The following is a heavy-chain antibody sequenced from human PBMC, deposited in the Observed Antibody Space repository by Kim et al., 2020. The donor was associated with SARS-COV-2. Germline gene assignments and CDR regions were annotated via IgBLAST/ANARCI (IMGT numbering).Heavy chain of an antibody. CDR2: IYWDDDK. J-gene: IGHJ4*02. CDR3: AQRRTPWFGALFDY. Sequence: SGPTLVNPTQTLTLTCTFSGFSLSTSGVGVGWIRQPPGKALEWLALIYWDDDKRYSPSLKSRLTITKDTSKNQVVLTMTNMDPVDTATYYCAQRRTPWFGALFDYWGQGTLVTVSS. D-gene: IGHD3-10*01. CDR1: GFSLSTSGVG. V-gene: IGHV2-5*02.